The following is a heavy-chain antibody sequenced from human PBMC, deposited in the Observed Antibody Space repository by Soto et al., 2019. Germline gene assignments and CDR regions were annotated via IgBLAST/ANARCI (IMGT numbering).Heavy chain of an antibody. V-gene: IGHV1-2*02. CDR2: IHSDTGAT. CDR3: ARSVGVTTLSYLDY. D-gene: IGHD1-26*01. J-gene: IGHJ4*02. Sequence: QVQLVQSGAEVKKPGASVKVSCKASGYTFTGYYIQWVRQAPGQGLEWMGRIHSDTGATNFAQKFQGRVTMTRDTSISTAYMELSSLTSDDTAVYFCARSVGVTTLSYLDYWGQGTLVTVSS. CDR1: GYTFTGYY.